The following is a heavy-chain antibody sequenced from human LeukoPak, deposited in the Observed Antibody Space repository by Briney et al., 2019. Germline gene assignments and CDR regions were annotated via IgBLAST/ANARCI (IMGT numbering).Heavy chain of an antibody. V-gene: IGHV4-59*01. Sequence: SETLSLTCTVSGDSMSSYYWCWIRQPPAKGLEWIADMSYSGSTNYNPSLKSRVTISADTSKKQSSLKVSSVTAADTAVYYCARAPQWAAAGTFDYWGQGTLVTVSS. CDR2: MSYSGST. D-gene: IGHD6-13*01. CDR1: GDSMSSYY. CDR3: ARAPQWAAAGTFDY. J-gene: IGHJ4*02.